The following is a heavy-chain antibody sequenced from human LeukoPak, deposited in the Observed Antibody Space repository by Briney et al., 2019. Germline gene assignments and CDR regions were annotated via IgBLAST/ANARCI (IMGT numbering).Heavy chain of an antibody. J-gene: IGHJ6*02. V-gene: IGHV3-30*02. CDR2: IWYDGSNK. CDR1: GFTFSSYG. Sequence: GGSLRLSCAASGFTFSSYGMHWVRQAPGKGLEWVAVIWYDGSNKYYADSVKGRFTISRDNSKNTLYLQMNSLRAEDTAVYYCAKEIPTGYSYYYYGMDVWGQGTTVTVSS. CDR3: AKEIPTGYSYYYYGMDV. D-gene: IGHD3-9*01.